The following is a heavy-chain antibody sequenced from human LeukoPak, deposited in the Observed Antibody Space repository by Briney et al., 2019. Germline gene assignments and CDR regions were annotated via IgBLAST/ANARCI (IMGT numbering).Heavy chain of an antibody. CDR1: GGSLSSYY. Sequence: KSSETLSLTCTVSGGSLSSYYWSWIRQPPGKGLEWIGYIYYSGSAKYNPSLKSRVTISVDTSKNQFSLKLSSVTAGDTAVYYCARAPGIAAAGTHFDFWGQRTLVADSS. J-gene: IGHJ4*02. CDR3: ARAPGIAAAGTHFDF. V-gene: IGHV4-59*01. D-gene: IGHD6-13*01. CDR2: IYYSGSA.